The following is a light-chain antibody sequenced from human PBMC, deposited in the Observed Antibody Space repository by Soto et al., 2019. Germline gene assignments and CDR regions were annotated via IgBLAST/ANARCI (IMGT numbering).Light chain of an antibody. CDR2: KAS. J-gene: IGKJ1*01. CDR1: QTISSW. Sequence: DIQMTQSPSTLSGSVGDRVTITCRASQTISSWLAWYQQKPGKAPKLLIYKASTLKSGVPSRFSGSGSGTEFTLTTSSLQPDDFATYYCQQYNSYSWPFGQGKKVDIX. V-gene: IGKV1-5*03. CDR3: QQYNSYSWP.